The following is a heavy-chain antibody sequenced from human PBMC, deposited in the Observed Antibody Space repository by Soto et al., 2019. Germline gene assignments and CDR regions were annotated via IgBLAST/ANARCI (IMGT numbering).Heavy chain of an antibody. V-gene: IGHV3-7*01. Sequence: GGSLRLSCAASGFTFSSYWMSWVRQAPGKGLEWVANIKQDGSEKYYVDSVKGRFTISRDNAKNSLYLQMNSLRAEDTAVYYCATSWGVYCSSSSCYSPWFDPWGQGTQVTVSS. CDR2: IKQDGSEK. D-gene: IGHD2-2*02. CDR1: GFTFSSYW. J-gene: IGHJ5*02. CDR3: ATSWGVYCSSSSCYSPWFDP.